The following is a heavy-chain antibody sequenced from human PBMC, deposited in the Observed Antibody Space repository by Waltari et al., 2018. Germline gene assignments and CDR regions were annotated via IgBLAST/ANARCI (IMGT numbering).Heavy chain of an antibody. CDR1: GTVFSSFF. D-gene: IGHD3-3*01. V-gene: IGHV3-49*04. Sequence: ELQLVESGGGLTQPGRSLRLPCTTSGTVFSSFFISWVRQAPGKGLEWVGFIRSKAYGGTPKYAASVRDRFTMSRDDSKSIAYLEMNSLKTEDTAMYFCTTQNTFWSWSYWGRGTLVTVSS. J-gene: IGHJ4*02. CDR3: TTQNTFWSWSY. CDR2: IRSKAYGGTP.